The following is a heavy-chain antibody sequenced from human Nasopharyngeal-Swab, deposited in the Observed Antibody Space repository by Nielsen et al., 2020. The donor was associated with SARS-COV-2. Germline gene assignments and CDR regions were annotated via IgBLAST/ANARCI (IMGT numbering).Heavy chain of an antibody. J-gene: IGHJ4*02. V-gene: IGHV1-46*01. CDR2: INPSGGST. Sequence: WVRQAPGQGLEWMGIINPSGGSTSYAQKFQGRVTMTRDTSTSTAYMELSSLRSEDTAVYYCARDPADCSGGSCEARWGQGTLVTVSS. D-gene: IGHD2-15*01. CDR3: ARDPADCSGGSCEAR.